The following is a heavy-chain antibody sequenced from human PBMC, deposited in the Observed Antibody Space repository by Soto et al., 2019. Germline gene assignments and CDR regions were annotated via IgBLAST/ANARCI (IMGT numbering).Heavy chain of an antibody. CDR3: ARDEGRDEGSGWYYFHY. CDR2: INPSGGAI. CDR1: GYTFTMYY. Sequence: QVQLVQSGAEVKKPGASVKVSCKASGYTFTMYYMHWVRQARGQSVEWMGTINPSGGAIGYAQKFQDRVIMTSDTSTSTVYMELGSLRSEDTAVYYCARDEGRDEGSGWYYFHYWGQGTLVTVAS. V-gene: IGHV1-46*01. D-gene: IGHD6-19*01. J-gene: IGHJ4*02.